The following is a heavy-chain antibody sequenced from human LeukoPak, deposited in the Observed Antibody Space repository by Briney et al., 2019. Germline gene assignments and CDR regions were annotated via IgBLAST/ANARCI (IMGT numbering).Heavy chain of an antibody. D-gene: IGHD3-3*01. J-gene: IGHJ4*02. Sequence: GGSVRLSCAASGFTFSSYAMSWVRQAPGKGLEWVSGSGNGGSTYYADSVKGRFTIYRDNSKNTLYLQMNSLRAEDTAVYYCAKDFWSGYYPNCWGQGTLVTVSS. CDR2: SGNGGST. V-gene: IGHV3-23*01. CDR1: GFTFSSYA. CDR3: AKDFWSGYYPNC.